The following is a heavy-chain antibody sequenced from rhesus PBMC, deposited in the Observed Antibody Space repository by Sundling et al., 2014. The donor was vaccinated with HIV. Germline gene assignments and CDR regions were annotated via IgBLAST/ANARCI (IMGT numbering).Heavy chain of an antibody. CDR3: ARGFPYNAWYGHYGLDS. Sequence: QVQLQESGPGLVNPSETLSLTCTVSGASISTYWWSWIRQPPGKGLEWIGEINGNSGSTDYNPSLKSRVSILIDISKSQFSLKLSSVTAADTAVYYCARGFPYNAWYGHYGLDSWGQGVVVTVSS. J-gene: IGHJ6*01. CDR1: GASISTYW. CDR2: INGNSGST. D-gene: IGHD6-31*01. V-gene: IGHV4-80*01.